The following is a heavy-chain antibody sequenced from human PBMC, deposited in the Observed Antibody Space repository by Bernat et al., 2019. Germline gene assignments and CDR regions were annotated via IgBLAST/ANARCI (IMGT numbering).Heavy chain of an antibody. D-gene: IGHD5-12*01. V-gene: IGHV1-69*01. CDR3: AREYSGYDETSNYYYYMDV. J-gene: IGHJ6*03. CDR1: GGTFSSYA. CDR2: VIPIFGTA. Sequence: QVQLVQSGAEVKKPGSSVKVSCKASGGTFSSYAISWVRQAPGQGLEWMGGVIPIFGTANYAQKFQGRVTITADESTSTAYMELSSLRSEDTAVYYCAREYSGYDETSNYYYYMDVWGKGTTVTVSS.